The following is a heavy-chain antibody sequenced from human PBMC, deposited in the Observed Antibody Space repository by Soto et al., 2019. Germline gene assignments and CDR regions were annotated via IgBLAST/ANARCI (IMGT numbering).Heavy chain of an antibody. CDR2: ISGLGGST. CDR3: ASSTGNTWELYYFDC. D-gene: IGHD1-26*01. CDR1: GFTFSAYS. Sequence: EVQLLESGGGLVQPGGSLRLSCAASGFTFSAYSMSWVRHAPGKGLEWVSGISGLGGSTYYTDSVKGRFTISRDNSKRTLYLQLNSLRAENTAEYVCASSTGNTWELYYFDCWGQGTLLTVSS. J-gene: IGHJ4*02. V-gene: IGHV3-23*01.